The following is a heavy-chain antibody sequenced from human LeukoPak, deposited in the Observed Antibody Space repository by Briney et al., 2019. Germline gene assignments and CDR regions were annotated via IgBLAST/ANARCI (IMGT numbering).Heavy chain of an antibody. J-gene: IGHJ4*02. CDR1: GFTFSSYG. D-gene: IGHD1-26*01. V-gene: IGHV3-30*18. CDR2: ISYDGSNK. Sequence: SLRLSCAASGFTFSSYGMHWVRQAPGKGLEWVAVISYDGSNKYYADSVKGRFTISRDNSKNTLYLQMNSLRAEDTAVYYCAKDRQRFIVGASGGLAGFDYWGLGTLVTVSS. CDR3: AKDRQRFIVGASGGLAGFDY.